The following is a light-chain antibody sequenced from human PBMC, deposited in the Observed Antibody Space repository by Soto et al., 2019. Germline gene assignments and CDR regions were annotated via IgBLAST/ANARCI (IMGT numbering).Light chain of an antibody. CDR3: QESYRVPPT. CDR2: AAS. J-gene: IGKJ4*01. Sequence: DIQMTQSPSSLSASVGDRVTITCRASQTISTFLNWYQQKPGRAPKLLLYAASSLQSGIPSRFSGRGSGTDFTLTISSLQPEDFATYYCQESYRVPPTFGGGTTVEIK. CDR1: QTISTF. V-gene: IGKV1-39*01.